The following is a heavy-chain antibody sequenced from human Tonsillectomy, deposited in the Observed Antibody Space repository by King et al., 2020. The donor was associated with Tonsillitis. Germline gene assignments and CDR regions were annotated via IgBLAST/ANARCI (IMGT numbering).Heavy chain of an antibody. V-gene: IGHV3-66*01. CDR3: ARGLVLPPEGYYSYYGMDV. CDR1: GFTVSSNY. Sequence: VQLVESGGGLVQPGGSLRLSCAASGFTVSSNYMSWVRQAPGKGLEWVSVIYSGGSTYYADSVKGRFTISRDNSKNTLYLQMNSLRAEDTAVYYCARGLVLPPEGYYSYYGMDVWGQGTTVTVSS. J-gene: IGHJ6*02. CDR2: IYSGGST. D-gene: IGHD2-8*02.